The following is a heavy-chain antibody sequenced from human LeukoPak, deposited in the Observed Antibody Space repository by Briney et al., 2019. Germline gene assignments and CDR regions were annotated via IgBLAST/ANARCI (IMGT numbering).Heavy chain of an antibody. CDR3: ARAGGGYDYFDY. Sequence: GASVKVSCKASGGTFSSYAISWVRQAPGQGLEWMGGIIPIFGAANYAQKFQGRVTITADKSTSTAYMELSSLRSEDTAVYYCARAGGGYDYFDYWGQGTLVTVSS. D-gene: IGHD5-12*01. J-gene: IGHJ4*02. CDR2: IIPIFGAA. V-gene: IGHV1-69*06. CDR1: GGTFSSYA.